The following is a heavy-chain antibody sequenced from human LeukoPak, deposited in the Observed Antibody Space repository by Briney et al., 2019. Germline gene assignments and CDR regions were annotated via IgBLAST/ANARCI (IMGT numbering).Heavy chain of an antibody. CDR2: IYYSGNS. Sequence: PSETLSLICTVSGDSISSYYWSWIRQPPGKGLEWIGYIYYSGNSNYNPSLKSRVTISVDTSNNQFSLRLRSVTAADTAVYYCARALRQQLVTGWFDPWGQGTLVIVSS. D-gene: IGHD6-13*01. CDR3: ARALRQQLVTGWFDP. J-gene: IGHJ5*02. V-gene: IGHV4-59*01. CDR1: GDSISSYY.